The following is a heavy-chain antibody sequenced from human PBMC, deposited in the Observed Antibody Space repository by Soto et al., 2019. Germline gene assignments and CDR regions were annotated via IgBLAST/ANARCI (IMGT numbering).Heavy chain of an antibody. CDR3: AKEGYYYDSSGYYYGYFDY. J-gene: IGHJ4*02. Sequence: PGGSLRLSCAASGFTFSSYAMSWVRQAPGKGLEWVSAISGSGGSTYYADSVKGRFTISRDNSKNTLYLQMNSLRAEDTAVYYCAKEGYYYDSSGYYYGYFDYWGQGTLVTVSS. V-gene: IGHV3-23*01. D-gene: IGHD3-22*01. CDR1: GFTFSSYA. CDR2: ISGSGGST.